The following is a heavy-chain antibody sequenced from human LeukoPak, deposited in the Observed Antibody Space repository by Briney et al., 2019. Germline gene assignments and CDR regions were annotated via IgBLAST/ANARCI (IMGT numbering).Heavy chain of an antibody. J-gene: IGHJ3*02. D-gene: IGHD3-22*01. CDR2: INPNSGGT. CDR3: ARGDSSGYSDAFDI. Sequence: ASVKVSCKASGYTFTGYYMHWVRQAPGQGLEWMGRINPNSGGTNYAQKLQGRVTMTRDTSISTAYMELSRLRSDDTAVYYCARGDSSGYSDAFDIWGQGTMVTVSS. V-gene: IGHV1-2*06. CDR1: GYTFTGYY.